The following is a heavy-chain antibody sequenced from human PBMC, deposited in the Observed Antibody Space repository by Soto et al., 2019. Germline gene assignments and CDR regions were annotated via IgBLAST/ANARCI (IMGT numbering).Heavy chain of an antibody. D-gene: IGHD2-2*01. CDR2: INPSGGST. V-gene: IGHV1-46*01. CDR3: ARDRCSSTSCYHFDY. J-gene: IGHJ4*02. CDR1: GYTFTSYY. Sequence: ASVKVSCKASGYTFTSYYMHWVRQAPGQGLEWMGIINPSGGSTSYAQKFQGRVTMTRDTSTSTVYMELSSLRSEDTAVYYCARDRCSSTSCYHFDYWGQGTLVTVSS.